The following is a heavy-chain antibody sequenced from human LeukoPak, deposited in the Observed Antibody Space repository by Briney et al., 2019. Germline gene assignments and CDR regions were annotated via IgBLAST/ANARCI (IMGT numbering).Heavy chain of an antibody. CDR2: IYYSGIT. Sequence: SETLSLTCTVSGGSIGSYYWSWIRQPPGKGLEWIGFIYYSGITNYNPSLKGRVTISVDTSKNQFSLKLSSVTAADTAVYYCARHGSSWYHVDYWGQGTLVTVSS. CDR3: ARHGSSWYHVDY. J-gene: IGHJ4*02. D-gene: IGHD6-13*01. V-gene: IGHV4-59*08. CDR1: GGSIGSYY.